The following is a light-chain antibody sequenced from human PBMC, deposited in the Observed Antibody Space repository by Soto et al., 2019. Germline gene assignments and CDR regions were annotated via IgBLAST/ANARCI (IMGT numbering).Light chain of an antibody. CDR3: QTWGTGPVVV. J-gene: IGLJ2*01. CDR2: LNSDGSH. CDR1: SGQSSYA. V-gene: IGLV4-69*01. Sequence: QSVLTQSPSASASLGASVKLTCTLSSGQSSYAIAWHQQQPEKGPRYLMKLNSDGSHSKGDGIPDRFSGSSSGAERYLTISSLQSEDEADYYCQTWGTGPVVVFGGGTKLTVL.